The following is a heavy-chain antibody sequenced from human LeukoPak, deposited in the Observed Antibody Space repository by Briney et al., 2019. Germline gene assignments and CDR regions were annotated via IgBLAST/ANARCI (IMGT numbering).Heavy chain of an antibody. D-gene: IGHD1-14*01. Sequence: PGGSLRLSGAASGFNLNSYLMSWVRQAPGRGLEWVANIKKDGSEENYLDSVKGRFTVSRDNAKNSLYLQMNSLRGEDTAIYYCARSNPNRNALDLWGQGTMVTISS. CDR2: IKKDGSEE. V-gene: IGHV3-7*01. J-gene: IGHJ3*01. CDR1: GFNLNSYL. CDR3: ARSNPNRNALDL.